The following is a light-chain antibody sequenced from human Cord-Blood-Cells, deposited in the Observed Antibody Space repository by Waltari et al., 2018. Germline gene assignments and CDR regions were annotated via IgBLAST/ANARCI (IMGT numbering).Light chain of an antibody. CDR2: EVS. CDR1: SSDVGGYNY. J-gene: IGLJ2*01. Sequence: QSALTQPPSASGSPGQSVTISCTGTSSDVGGYNYVSWYQQHPGKAPKLMINEVSKRPSGVPDRFSGSKSGTTASLTVSGLQAEDEADYYCSSYAGSNNVVFGGGTKLTVL. V-gene: IGLV2-8*01. CDR3: SSYAGSNNVV.